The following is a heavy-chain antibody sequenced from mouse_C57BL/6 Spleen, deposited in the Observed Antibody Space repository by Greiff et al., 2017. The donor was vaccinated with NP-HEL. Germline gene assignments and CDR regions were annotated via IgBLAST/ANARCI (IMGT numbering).Heavy chain of an antibody. CDR1: GYSITSGYY. D-gene: IGHD2-1*01. J-gene: IGHJ3*01. V-gene: IGHV3-6*01. CDR2: ISYDGSN. CDR3: AREGIYGNSSFAY. Sequence: VQLKESGPGLVKPSQSLSLTCSVTGYSITSGYYWNWIRQFPGNKLEWMGYISYDGSNNYNPSLQNRISITRDTSKNQFFLKLNSVTTEDTATYYCAREGIYGNSSFAYWGQGTLVTVSA.